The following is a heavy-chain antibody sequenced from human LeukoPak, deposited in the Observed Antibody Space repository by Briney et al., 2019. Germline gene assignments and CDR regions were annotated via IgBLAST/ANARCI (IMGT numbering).Heavy chain of an antibody. CDR2: IYYSGST. V-gene: IGHV4-31*03. J-gene: IGHJ4*02. D-gene: IGHD5-12*01. Sequence: SETLSLTCTVSGGSISSGGYYWSWIRQHPGKGLEWIGYIYYSGSTYYNPFLKSRVTISVDTSKNQFSLKLSSVSAADTAVYYCARGGWLRPFDYWGQGTLVTVSS. CDR3: ARGGWLRPFDY. CDR1: GGSISSGGYY.